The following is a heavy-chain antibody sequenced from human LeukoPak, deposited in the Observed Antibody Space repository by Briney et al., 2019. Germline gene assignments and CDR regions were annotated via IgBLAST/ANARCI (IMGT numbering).Heavy chain of an antibody. CDR2: MNPSGGST. CDR3: ARDQRVWFGELLLSYGMDV. D-gene: IGHD3-10*01. J-gene: IGHJ6*02. CDR1: GYTFTINY. V-gene: IGHV1-46*01. Sequence: ASVTVSCKASGYTFTINYMHWVRQPPGQGLEWMGIMNPSGGSTSSAQELQGRGIMTRDTSTSTVYMELSGLRSEDTAVYYCARDQRVWFGELLLSYGMDVWGQGTRVTVSS.